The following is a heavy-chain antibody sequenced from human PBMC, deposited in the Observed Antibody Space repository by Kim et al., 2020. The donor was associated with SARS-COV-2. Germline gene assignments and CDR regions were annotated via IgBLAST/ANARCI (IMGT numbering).Heavy chain of an antibody. CDR1: GFTFSGCA. CDR3: VNDVAGTNDVAGPNGMDV. V-gene: IGHV3-30*04. Sequence: GGSLRLSCAASGFTFSGCAMHWVRQAPGQGLESLAVISNDGSNEYYADSVRGRFSISRDNSKNTVYLQMNSLRTEDTAVYYCVNDVAGTNDVAGPNGMDVWGQGTTVTVSS. J-gene: IGHJ6*02. D-gene: IGHD1-1*01. CDR2: ISNDGSNE.